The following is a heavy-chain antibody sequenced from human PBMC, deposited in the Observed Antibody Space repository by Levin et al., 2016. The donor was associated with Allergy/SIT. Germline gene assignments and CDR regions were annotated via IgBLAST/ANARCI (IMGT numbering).Heavy chain of an antibody. D-gene: IGHD6-19*01. J-gene: IGHJ4*02. CDR1: GYTFTKLC. Sequence: ASVKVSCKVSGYTFTKLCMHWVRQAPGKGLEWMGSIDHEDGETVYAQKFQDRVTMTTDSSTSTAYLELSSLRSEDTAVYYCARGLTSGWYSDYWGQGTQVTVSS. V-gene: IGHV1-24*01. CDR2: IDHEDGET. CDR3: ARGLTSGWYSDY.